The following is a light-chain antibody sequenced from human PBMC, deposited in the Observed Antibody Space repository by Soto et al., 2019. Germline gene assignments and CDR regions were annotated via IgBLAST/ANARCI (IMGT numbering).Light chain of an antibody. CDR2: AAS. CDR1: QGIGND. J-gene: IGKJ1*01. V-gene: IGKV1-6*01. Sequence: AIQMTQSPSSLSASLGDRVTITCRASQGIGNDLGWYQQKPGNAPRLLIYAASTLQSGVPSRFSGSVSGTDFTLTISSLQPEDFATYYCLQDYNFPWTFGQGTKVEIK. CDR3: LQDYNFPWT.